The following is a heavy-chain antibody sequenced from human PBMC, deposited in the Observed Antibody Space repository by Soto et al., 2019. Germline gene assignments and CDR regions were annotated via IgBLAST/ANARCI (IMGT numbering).Heavy chain of an antibody. Sequence: GGSLRLSCAASGFTFSNYAMSWVRQAPGKGLEWVSSISDSGGSTYYADSVKGRFTISRDNSKNTLYLQMNSLRAEDTAVYYCAKALRGGASDGMDVWGLGTTVTVSS. V-gene: IGHV3-23*01. D-gene: IGHD3-16*01. CDR2: ISDSGGST. CDR1: GFTFSNYA. J-gene: IGHJ6*02. CDR3: AKALRGGASDGMDV.